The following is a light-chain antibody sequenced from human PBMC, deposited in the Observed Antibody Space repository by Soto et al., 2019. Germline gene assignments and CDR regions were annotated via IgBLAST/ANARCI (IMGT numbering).Light chain of an antibody. J-gene: IGKJ5*01. V-gene: IGKV3-20*01. CDR1: QSVSIN. CDR2: GAS. CDR3: QQYGSSPLT. Sequence: EIVVTKSASTLSVSPGERATLSCRASQSVSINLAWYQQKPGQAPRLLIYGASTRATGIPDRFSGSGSGTDFTLTISRLEPEDFAVYYCQQYGSSPLTFGHGTRLEI.